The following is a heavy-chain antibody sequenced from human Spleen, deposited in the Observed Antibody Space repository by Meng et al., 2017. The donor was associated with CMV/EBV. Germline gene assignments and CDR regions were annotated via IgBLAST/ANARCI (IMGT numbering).Heavy chain of an antibody. J-gene: IGHJ4*02. CDR1: GGPFSGYH. V-gene: IGHV4-34*01. CDR3: ARGSKARTSHHSRIAVAGNFDY. CDR2: INQSGST. D-gene: IGHD6-19*01. Sequence: QLPLRRRAGGLLKRPETRYLTCAVYGGPFSGYHWSGNRQPPGKGLEWIREINQSGSTNYNPSLKSRVTISVDTSKNQFSLKLSSVTAADTAVYYCARGSKARTSHHSRIAVAGNFDYWGQGTLVTVSS.